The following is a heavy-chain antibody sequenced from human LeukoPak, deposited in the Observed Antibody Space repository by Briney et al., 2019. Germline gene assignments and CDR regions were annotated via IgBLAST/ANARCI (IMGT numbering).Heavy chain of an antibody. J-gene: IGHJ4*02. CDR1: GFTFSSYS. CDR3: ARVEMATIGY. D-gene: IGHD5-12*01. Sequence: GGSLRLSCAASGFTFSSYSMSWVRQAPGKGLEWVSSISSSSSYIYYADSVKGRFTISRDNAKNSLYLQMNSLRAEDTAVYYCARVEMATIGYWGQGTLVTVSS. CDR2: ISSSSSYI. V-gene: IGHV3-21*01.